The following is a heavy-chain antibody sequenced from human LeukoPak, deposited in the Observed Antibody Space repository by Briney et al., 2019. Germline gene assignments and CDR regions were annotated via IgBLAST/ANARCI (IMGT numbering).Heavy chain of an antibody. CDR2: ISASGGHT. V-gene: IGHV3-23*01. CDR1: GFTFSGYG. D-gene: IGHD2-21*02. Sequence: GGSLRLSCAASGFTFSGYGMSWVRQAPGKGLEWVSAISASGGHTNYADSVKGRFTISRDNSKNTLYLQMNSLRVEETAVYYCARGVYCGGDCYTYFDLWGRGTLVTVSS. CDR3: ARGVYCGGDCYTYFDL. J-gene: IGHJ2*01.